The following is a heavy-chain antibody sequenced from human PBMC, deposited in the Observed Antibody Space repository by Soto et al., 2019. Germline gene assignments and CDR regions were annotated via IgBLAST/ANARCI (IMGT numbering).Heavy chain of an antibody. CDR2: ISGSSSST. J-gene: IGHJ3*02. D-gene: IGHD2-15*01. V-gene: IGHV3-23*01. CDR1: GFTFSFYA. Sequence: EVQLLESGGGLVQPGGSLRLSCAASGFTFSFYAMSWVRQPPGKGLEWVSAISGSSSSTYYADSVKGRFTISRDSSKNTLYLQMNRLRAEDTAVYYCAKVKDGATCFDIWGQGTMVTVSS. CDR3: AKVKDGATCFDI.